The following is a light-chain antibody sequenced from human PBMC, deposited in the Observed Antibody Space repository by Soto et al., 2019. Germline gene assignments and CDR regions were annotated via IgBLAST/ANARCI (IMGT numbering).Light chain of an antibody. V-gene: IGKV3-20*01. CDR3: QQYDSSPRT. J-gene: IGKJ1*01. CDR1: QSVSSSF. CDR2: GAS. Sequence: DIVLTQSPGALSLSPGERATLSCRASQSVSSSFLAWYQQKPGQAPRLLIYGASSRATGIPDRFSGSESGTDFTLTISRLEPEDFAVYYCQQYDSSPRTFGQGNKVEIK.